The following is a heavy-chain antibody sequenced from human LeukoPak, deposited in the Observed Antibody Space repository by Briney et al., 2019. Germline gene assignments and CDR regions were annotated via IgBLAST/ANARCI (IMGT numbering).Heavy chain of an antibody. CDR3: ARFRAGVGEPYGDY. V-gene: IGHV1-18*04. CDR2: ISAYNGNT. J-gene: IGHJ4*02. Sequence: ASVKASCKSSGYAFTRHYLHWVRQAPGQGLEWMGWISAYNGNTNYAQKLQGRVTMTTDTSTSTAYMELRSLRSDDTAVYYCARFRAGVGEPYGDYWGQGTLVTVSS. CDR1: GYAFTRHY. D-gene: IGHD3-10*01.